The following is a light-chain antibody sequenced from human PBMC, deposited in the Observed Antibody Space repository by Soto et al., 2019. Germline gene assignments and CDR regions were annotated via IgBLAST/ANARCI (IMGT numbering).Light chain of an antibody. J-gene: IGKJ2*01. CDR2: DAS. V-gene: IGKV3-11*01. Sequence: EIVLTQSPATLTLSPGERATLSCRASQSVGTFLAWYQQKPGQAPRLLIYDASNRATGIPARFSGTGSGTDFALTNSSVEPEYFAVYYCQHRTNWPRTFGQGTKLDI. CDR3: QHRTNWPRT. CDR1: QSVGTF.